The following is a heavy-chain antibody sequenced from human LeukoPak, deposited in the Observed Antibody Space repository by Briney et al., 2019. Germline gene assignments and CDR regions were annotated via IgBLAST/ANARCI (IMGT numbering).Heavy chain of an antibody. CDR2: INSDGSGT. Sequence: GGSLRLSCAASGFTFSSYWMYWVRQAPGRGLVWVSRINSDGSGTRYADSVKGRFTTSRDNAKNTLYLQMNTLRAEDTAVYYCARERQGRFFDLWGRGTLVTVSS. J-gene: IGHJ2*01. CDR3: ARERQGRFFDL. CDR1: GFTFSSYW. V-gene: IGHV3-74*01.